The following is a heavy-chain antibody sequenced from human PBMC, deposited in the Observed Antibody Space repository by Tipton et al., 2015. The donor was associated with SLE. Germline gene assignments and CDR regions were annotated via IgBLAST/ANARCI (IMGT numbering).Heavy chain of an antibody. J-gene: IGHJ4*02. Sequence: TLSLTCTVSGGSISSSSYYWGWIRQPPGKGLEWIGSIYYSGSTYYNPSLKSRVAISVDTSKNHFSLKLSSVTAADTAVYYCAGMSYPREGYFDYWGQGTLVTVSS. V-gene: IGHV4-39*07. CDR1: GGSISSSSYY. CDR3: AGMSYPREGYFDY. D-gene: IGHD1-26*01. CDR2: IYYSGST.